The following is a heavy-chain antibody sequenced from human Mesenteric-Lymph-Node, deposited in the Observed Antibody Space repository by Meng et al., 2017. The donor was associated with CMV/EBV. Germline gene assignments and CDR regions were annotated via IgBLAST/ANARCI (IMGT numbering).Heavy chain of an antibody. D-gene: IGHD2-2*01. Sequence: GESLKISCAASGFTFSSYEMNWVRQAPGKGLEWVSYISSSGSTIYYADSVKGRFTISRDNAKNSLYLQMNSLRAEDTAVYYCARALVVPAAPNWFDPWGQGTLVTVSS. CDR1: GFTFSSYE. CDR3: ARALVVPAAPNWFDP. J-gene: IGHJ5*02. CDR2: ISSSGSTI. V-gene: IGHV3-48*03.